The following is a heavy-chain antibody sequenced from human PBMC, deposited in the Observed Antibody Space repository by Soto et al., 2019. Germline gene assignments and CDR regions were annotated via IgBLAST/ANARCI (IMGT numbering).Heavy chain of an antibody. V-gene: IGHV1-2*04. CDR3: ARATWDSREGAFDI. D-gene: IGHD6-13*01. Sequence: ASVKVSCKASGYTFTGYYVHWVRQAPGQGLEWMGWINPNSGGTNYAQKFQGWVTMTRDTSISTAYMELSRLRSDDTAVYYCARATWDSREGAFDIWGQGTMVTVSS. CDR2: INPNSGGT. J-gene: IGHJ3*02. CDR1: GYTFTGYY.